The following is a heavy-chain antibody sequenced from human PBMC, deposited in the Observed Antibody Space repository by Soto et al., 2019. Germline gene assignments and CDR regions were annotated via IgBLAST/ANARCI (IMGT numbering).Heavy chain of an antibody. Sequence: HHGGSLRLSCAASGFTFSTYAMSWVRQAPGKGLEWVSSISGSGNSTYYADSMKGRFTISRDNSKNTLYLQVNILRAEDTAVYSCARGPQCTPTSCYTVGLFDYWGQGTLVTVSS. CDR3: ARGPQCTPTSCYTVGLFDY. V-gene: IGHV3-23*01. CDR1: GFTFSTYA. J-gene: IGHJ4*02. CDR2: ISGSGNST. D-gene: IGHD2-2*02.